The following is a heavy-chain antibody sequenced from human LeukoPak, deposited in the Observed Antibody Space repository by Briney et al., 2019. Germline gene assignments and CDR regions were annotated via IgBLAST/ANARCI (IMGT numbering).Heavy chain of an antibody. CDR1: GGSMSTYY. CDR3: ARARVGATSDDALDI. Sequence: SETLSLTRTVSGGSMSTYYWSWIRQPPGKGLEWIGYIHYSGSTSYNPSLRSRVTISGDMSKNQFSLKLSSVIAADTAVYYCARARVGATSDDALDIWGQGTMVTVSS. CDR2: IHYSGST. D-gene: IGHD1-26*01. V-gene: IGHV4-59*01. J-gene: IGHJ3*02.